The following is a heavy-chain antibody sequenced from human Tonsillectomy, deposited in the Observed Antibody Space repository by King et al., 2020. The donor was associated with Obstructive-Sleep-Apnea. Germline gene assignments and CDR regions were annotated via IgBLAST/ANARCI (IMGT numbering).Heavy chain of an antibody. Sequence: VQLVESGAEVKKPGASVKVSCKASGYTFTSYDINWVRQATGQGLEWMGWMKPNSGHTGYAQKFWGRVTMTRNTSISTAYMEVTSLRSDDTAVYFCARRLGYSCDFWGQGTLVTVSS. CDR1: GYTFTSYD. CDR3: ARRLGYSCDF. V-gene: IGHV1-8*01. J-gene: IGHJ4*02. D-gene: IGHD5-18*01. CDR2: MKPNSGHT.